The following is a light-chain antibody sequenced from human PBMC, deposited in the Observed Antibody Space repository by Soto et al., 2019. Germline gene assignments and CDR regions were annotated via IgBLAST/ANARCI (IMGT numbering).Light chain of an antibody. CDR2: DVS. Sequence: DIQMTQSPSTLSASAGDRVTITCRASQSISSWLAWYQQKPGKAPNLLIYDVSSLESGVSSRFSGSGSGTEFTLTISSLQPDDFATYYCQQYNSYSLFGGGTKVDIK. CDR1: QSISSW. J-gene: IGKJ4*01. CDR3: QQYNSYSL. V-gene: IGKV1-5*01.